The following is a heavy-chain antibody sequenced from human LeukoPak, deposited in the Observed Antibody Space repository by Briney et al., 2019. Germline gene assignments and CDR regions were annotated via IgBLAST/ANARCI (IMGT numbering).Heavy chain of an antibody. D-gene: IGHD2-15*01. Sequence: SETLSLICAVYGGSFSGYYWSWIRQPPGKGLEWIGEINHSGSTNYNPSLKSRVTISVDTSKNQFSLKLSSVTAADTAVYYCARRARLVVVVAATRYWFDPWGQGTLVTVSS. V-gene: IGHV4-34*01. CDR3: ARRARLVVVVAATRYWFDP. J-gene: IGHJ5*02. CDR1: GGSFSGYY. CDR2: INHSGST.